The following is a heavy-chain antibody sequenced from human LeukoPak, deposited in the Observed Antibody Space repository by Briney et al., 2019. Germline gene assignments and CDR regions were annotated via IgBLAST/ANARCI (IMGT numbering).Heavy chain of an antibody. V-gene: IGHV3-53*01. Sequence: GGSLRLSCAASEFSVGSNYMTWVRQAPGKGLEWVSVIYSGGSTYYADSVKGRFTISRDNSKNTLYLQMNSLRAEDTAVYYCARVTARDAFDIWGQGTMVTVSS. CDR1: EFSVGSNY. J-gene: IGHJ3*02. CDR3: ARVTARDAFDI. CDR2: IYSGGST. D-gene: IGHD2-21*02.